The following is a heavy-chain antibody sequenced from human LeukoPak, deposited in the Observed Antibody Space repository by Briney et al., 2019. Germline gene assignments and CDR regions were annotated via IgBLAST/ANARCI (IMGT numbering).Heavy chain of an antibody. CDR2: ISAYNGNT. V-gene: IGHV1-18*01. J-gene: IGHJ4*02. CDR1: GYTFTSYG. Sequence: ASVKVSCKASGYTFTSYGISWVRQAPGQGPEWMGWISAYNGNTNYAQKLQGRVTMTTDTSTSTAYMELRSLRSDDTAVYYCARVLYDYVWGSYRNFDYWGQGTLVTVSS. D-gene: IGHD3-16*02. CDR3: ARVLYDYVWGSYRNFDY.